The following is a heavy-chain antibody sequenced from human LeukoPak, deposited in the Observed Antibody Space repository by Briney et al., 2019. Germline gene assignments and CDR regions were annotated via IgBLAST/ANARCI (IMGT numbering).Heavy chain of an antibody. CDR1: GGSFSGYY. J-gene: IGHJ4*02. D-gene: IGHD2-15*01. Sequence: SETLSLTCAVYGGSFSGYYWSWIRQSPGKGLEWIGEINHGGSTNYNPSLKSRVTISVDTSKNQFSLKLSSVTAADTAVYYCARGVGGGSFRWWGQGTLVTVSS. V-gene: IGHV4-34*01. CDR2: INHGGST. CDR3: ARGVGGGSFRW.